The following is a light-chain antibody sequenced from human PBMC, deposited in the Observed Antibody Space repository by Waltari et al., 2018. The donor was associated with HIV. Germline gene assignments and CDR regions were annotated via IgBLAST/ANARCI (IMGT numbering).Light chain of an antibody. CDR3: MQALQTPLT. CDR2: LGS. V-gene: IGKV2-28*01. J-gene: IGKJ3*01. Sequence: DIVMTQSPLSLPVTPGEPASISCRSRPSLPHSKGYNYLDWYLQKTAESPQLLIYLGSNRASGGPDRMSSGGSGTDVTPKISRVEAADVGVDYCMQALQTPLTFGPGTKVEIK. CDR1: PSLPHSKGYNY.